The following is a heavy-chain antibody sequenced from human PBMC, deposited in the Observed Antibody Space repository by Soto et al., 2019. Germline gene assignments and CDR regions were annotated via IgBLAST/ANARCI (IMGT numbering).Heavy chain of an antibody. CDR2: IYTSGST. Sequence: SETLSLTCTVSGGSISSYYWSWIRQPAGKGLEWIGRIYTSGSTNYNPSLKSRVTMSVDTSKNQFSLKLSSVTAADTAVYYCARDGPLAYCGGDCYSDNWFDPWGQGTLVTVS. J-gene: IGHJ5*02. V-gene: IGHV4-4*07. CDR3: ARDGPLAYCGGDCYSDNWFDP. CDR1: GGSISSYY. D-gene: IGHD2-21*02.